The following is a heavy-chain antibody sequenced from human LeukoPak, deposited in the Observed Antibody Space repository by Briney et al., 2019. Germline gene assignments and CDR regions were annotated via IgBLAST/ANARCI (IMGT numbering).Heavy chain of an antibody. CDR3: ARHREYYDVLTGSYSLYYYGMDV. Sequence: SETLSLTCAVYGGSFSGYYWSWIRQPPGKGLEWIGEINHSGSTNYNPSLKSRVTISVDTSKNQVSLRLNSVTAADTALYYCARHREYYDVLTGSYSLYYYGMDVWGRGTAVTVSS. V-gene: IGHV4-34*01. D-gene: IGHD3-9*01. CDR1: GGSFSGYY. J-gene: IGHJ6*02. CDR2: INHSGST.